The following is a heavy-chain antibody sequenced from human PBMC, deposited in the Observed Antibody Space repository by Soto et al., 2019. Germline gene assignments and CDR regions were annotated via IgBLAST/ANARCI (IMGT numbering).Heavy chain of an antibody. V-gene: IGHV5-10-1*01. CDR1: GYSFTTYW. J-gene: IGHJ5*02. Sequence: PGESLKISCQGSGYSFTTYWISWVRQMPGKGLECMGRIDPTDSYTDYSPSFEGHVTMSVDRSINTAYLEWSSLKASDTAMYYCARLTLAHDSSTSCYDWFDPWGQGTLVTVSS. D-gene: IGHD2-2*01. CDR2: IDPTDSYT. CDR3: ARLTLAHDSSTSCYDWFDP.